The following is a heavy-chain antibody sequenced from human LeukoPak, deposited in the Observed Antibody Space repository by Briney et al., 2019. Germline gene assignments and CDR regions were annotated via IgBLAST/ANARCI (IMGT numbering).Heavy chain of an antibody. V-gene: IGHV3-7*03. CDR1: GFSLGSYW. CDR3: VREGPKLFEY. Sequence: GGSLRLSCTASGFSLGSYWMSWVRQAPGKGLEWVANINQDASRKYYAGSVTGRFSVSRDNAQNSLHLQMDSLRAEDTAVYYCVREGPKLFEYWGQGTLVTVSS. J-gene: IGHJ4*02. CDR2: INQDASRK.